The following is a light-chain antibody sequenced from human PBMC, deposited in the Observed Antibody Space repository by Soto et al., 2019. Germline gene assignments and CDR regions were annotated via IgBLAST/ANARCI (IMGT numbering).Light chain of an antibody. CDR2: AGS. CDR1: SSDVGSYNL. V-gene: IGLV2-23*01. CDR3: CSYAGSSTSLV. Sequence: QSALTQPASVSGSPGQSITISCTGTSSDVGSYNLVSWYQQHPGKAPKLMIYAGSKRPSGVSNRFSGSKSGNTAYLTISGLQAEDEADYSCCSYAGSSTSLVFGGGTKLTVL. J-gene: IGLJ2*01.